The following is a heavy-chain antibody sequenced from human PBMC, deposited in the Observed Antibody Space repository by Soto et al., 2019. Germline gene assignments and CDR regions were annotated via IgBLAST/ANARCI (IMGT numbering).Heavy chain of an antibody. CDR3: ARDLGRDINHQ. Sequence: GGSLRLSCAASGFTFSTYSMNWVRQAPGKGLEWVSVIYTGGSTSYADSVKGRFTISRDNSKNTVYLQMNSLRAEDTAVDYCARDLGRDINHQWGQGTLVTVSS. V-gene: IGHV3-53*01. CDR1: GFTFSTYS. D-gene: IGHD2-21*02. CDR2: IYTGGST. J-gene: IGHJ1*01.